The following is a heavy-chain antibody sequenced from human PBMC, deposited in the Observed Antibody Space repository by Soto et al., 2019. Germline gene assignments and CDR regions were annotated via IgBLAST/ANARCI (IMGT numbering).Heavy chain of an antibody. CDR3: AKSGTYYYGSGSRWDY. J-gene: IGHJ4*02. Sequence: HPGGSLRLSCAASGFTFSSYAMSWVRQAPGKGLEWVSAISGSGGSTYYADSVKGRFTISRDNSKNTLYLQMNSLRAEDTAVYYCAKSGTYYYGSGSRWDYSGQGTLVTVSS. CDR1: GFTFSSYA. V-gene: IGHV3-23*01. D-gene: IGHD3-10*01. CDR2: ISGSGGST.